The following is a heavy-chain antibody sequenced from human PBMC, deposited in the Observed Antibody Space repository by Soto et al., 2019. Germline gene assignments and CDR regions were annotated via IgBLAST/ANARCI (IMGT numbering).Heavy chain of an antibody. Sequence: APVKVSCKASGGTFGSDAITWVRQAPGQGLEWVGRIIPIFGTTNYAQNLQGRVTISADKSTLTSYMELHSLTSDDTALYYCAGDRTDSGYYTNWLDPWGQGTQVTVSS. J-gene: IGHJ5*02. CDR3: AGDRTDSGYYTNWLDP. CDR1: GGTFGSDA. CDR2: IIPIFGTT. D-gene: IGHD3-22*01. V-gene: IGHV1-69*06.